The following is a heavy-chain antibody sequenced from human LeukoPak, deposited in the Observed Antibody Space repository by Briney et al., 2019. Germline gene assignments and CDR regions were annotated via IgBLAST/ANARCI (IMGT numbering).Heavy chain of an antibody. D-gene: IGHD3-22*01. CDR2: IYYRGST. V-gene: IGHV4-59*01. J-gene: IGHJ4*02. Sequence: PSETLSLTCTVSGGSISTYYWRWIRQPPGKGLEWMGYIYYRGSTNYNPSLKSRLTILVDTSKNQFSLKLSSVPSADTAVYYCGRQHYHYDSSGYYYYYFDYWGQGPLVTVSS. CDR3: GRQHYHYDSSGYYYYYFDY. CDR1: GGSISTYY.